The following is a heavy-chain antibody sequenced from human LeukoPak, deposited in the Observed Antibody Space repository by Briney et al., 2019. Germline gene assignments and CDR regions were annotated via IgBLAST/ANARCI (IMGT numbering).Heavy chain of an antibody. CDR2: INNDRTNT. Sequence: HPGGSLRLSYAASGFTFSNYWMHWVRQAPGEGLVWVSRINNDRTNTIYADSVKGRFTISRDNAKNSLYLQMNSLRAEDTALYYCARDGGWYKRGLDYYYYYMDVWGKGTTVTVSS. J-gene: IGHJ6*03. D-gene: IGHD6-19*01. V-gene: IGHV3-74*01. CDR1: GFTFSNYW. CDR3: ARDGGWYKRGLDYYYYYMDV.